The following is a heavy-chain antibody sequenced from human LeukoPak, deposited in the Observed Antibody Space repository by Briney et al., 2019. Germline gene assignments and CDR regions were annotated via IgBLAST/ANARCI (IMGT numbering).Heavy chain of an antibody. CDR1: GFTFSSSTFGSYT. V-gene: IGHV3-21*01. CDR2: ISSTGTYI. CDR3: ARDLDYSTGFDY. Sequence: PGESLRLSCATSGFTFSSSTFGSYTMNWVRQAPGKGLEWVSSISSTGTYIYYTDSVKGRFTISRDTANSLLYLQMNSLRADDTAVYYCARDLDYSTGFDYWGQGTLVTVSS. J-gene: IGHJ4*02. D-gene: IGHD4-11*01.